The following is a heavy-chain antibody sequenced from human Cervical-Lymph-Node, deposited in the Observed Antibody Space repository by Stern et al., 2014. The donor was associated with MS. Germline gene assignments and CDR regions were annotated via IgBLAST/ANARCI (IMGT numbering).Heavy chain of an antibody. CDR2: IYHTGST. J-gene: IGHJ3*02. D-gene: IGHD4-17*01. Sequence: QVQLQESGSGLVKPSQTLSLTCAVSGGSISSGGYSWSWIRQPPGKGLEWMGYIYHTGSTYYTPSLKSRVTISVDRSKSQFSLKLSSVTAADTAVYYCARSSTVTPNAFDIWGQGTMVTVSS. V-gene: IGHV4-30-2*01. CDR3: ARSSTVTPNAFDI. CDR1: GGSISSGGYS.